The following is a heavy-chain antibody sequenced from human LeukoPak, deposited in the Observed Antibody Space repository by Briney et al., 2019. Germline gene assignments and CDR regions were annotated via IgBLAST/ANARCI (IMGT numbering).Heavy chain of an antibody. CDR1: GFAFSSYP. CDR2: ICSSNGDT. D-gene: IGHD3-10*01. Sequence: GGSLRLSCAASGFAFSSYPMTWVRQAPGKGLEWVSTICSSNGDTHYADSVKGRFTISRDNSKNTLYLQMNSLRAEDTAVYYCAKYYSTSGSSGGRVFDYWGQGTLVTVSS. V-gene: IGHV3-23*01. J-gene: IGHJ4*02. CDR3: AKYYSTSGSSGGRVFDY.